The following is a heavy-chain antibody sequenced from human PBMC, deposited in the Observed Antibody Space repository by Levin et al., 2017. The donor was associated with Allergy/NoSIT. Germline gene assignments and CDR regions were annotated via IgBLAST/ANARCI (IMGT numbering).Heavy chain of an antibody. J-gene: IGHJ6*01. CDR3: GRDGRYSSPRPPYYYYYYGMDV. CDR2: IISSSSYI. D-gene: IGHD6-13*01. Sequence: GESLKISCAASGFTFSSYSMNWVRQAPGKGLEWVSSIISSSSYIYYADSVKGRFTISRDNAKNSLYLQMNSLKAENTAVYYCGRDGRYSSPRPPYYYYYYGMDVWGQGTTVTVSS. CDR1: GFTFSSYS. V-gene: IGHV3-21*01.